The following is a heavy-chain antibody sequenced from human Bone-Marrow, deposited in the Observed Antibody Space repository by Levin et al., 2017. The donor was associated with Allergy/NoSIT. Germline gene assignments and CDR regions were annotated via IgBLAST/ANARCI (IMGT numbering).Heavy chain of an antibody. J-gene: IGHJ3*02. D-gene: IGHD4-17*01. CDR1: GFTFSDYY. CDR3: ARDLWATVTKYAFDI. Sequence: GGSLRLSCAASGFTFSDYYMSWIRQAPGKGLEWVSYISSSGSTIYYADSVKGRFTISRDNAKNSLYLQMNSLRAEDTAVYYCARDLWATVTKYAFDIWGQGTMVTVSS. V-gene: IGHV3-11*01. CDR2: ISSSGSTI.